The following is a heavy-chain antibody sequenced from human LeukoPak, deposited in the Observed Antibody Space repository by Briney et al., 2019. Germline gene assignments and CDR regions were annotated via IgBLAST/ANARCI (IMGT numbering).Heavy chain of an antibody. Sequence: ASVKVSCKASGGTFSSYTISWVRQAPGQGLEWKGRIIPILGIANYAQKFQGRVTITADKSTSTAYMELSSLRSEDTAVYYCARGFERGKYGSGSYAFDYWGQGTLVTVSS. CDR3: ARGFERGKYGSGSYAFDY. CDR2: IIPILGIA. CDR1: GGTFSSYT. J-gene: IGHJ4*02. V-gene: IGHV1-69*02. D-gene: IGHD3-10*01.